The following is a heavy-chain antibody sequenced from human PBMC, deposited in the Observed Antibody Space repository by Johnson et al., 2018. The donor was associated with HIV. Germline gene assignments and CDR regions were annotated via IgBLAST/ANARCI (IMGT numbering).Heavy chain of an antibody. J-gene: IGHJ3*02. D-gene: IGHD4-23*01. Sequence: VQLVESGGGVVQPGGSLRLSCAASGFTFSSYEMNWVRQAPGKGLEWVSYISSSGRTIYSADAVQGRVTISRDNAKNTLYLQMRSLRAEDTALYYCARAVGYGGNSPSRAFDIWGRGTLVTVSS. V-gene: IGHV3-48*03. CDR3: ARAVGYGGNSPSRAFDI. CDR1: GFTFSSYE. CDR2: ISSSGRTI.